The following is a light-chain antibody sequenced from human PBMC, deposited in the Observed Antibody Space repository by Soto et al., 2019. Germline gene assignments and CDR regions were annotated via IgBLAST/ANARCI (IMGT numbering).Light chain of an antibody. CDR2: EGS. CDR3: CRYAGCSTFV. J-gene: IGLJ1*01. CDR1: SSDVGSYNL. V-gene: IGLV2-23*03. Sequence: QSALTQPASVSGSPGQSITISCTGTSSDVGSYNLVSWYQQHPGKAPKLMIYEGSKRPSGVSNRFSGSKSGNTASLTISGLQAEDEADYYCCRYAGCSTFVFGTGTKLTVL.